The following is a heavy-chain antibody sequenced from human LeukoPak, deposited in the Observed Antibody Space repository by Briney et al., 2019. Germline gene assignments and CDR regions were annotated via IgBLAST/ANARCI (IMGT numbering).Heavy chain of an antibody. CDR3: ARVPYYDILTGTNYGMDV. J-gene: IGHJ6*02. CDR1: GGSISSYY. V-gene: IGHV4-59*01. CDR2: IYYSGST. D-gene: IGHD3-9*01. Sequence: EPSETLSLTCTVSGGSISSYYWSWIRQPPGKGLGWIGYIYYSGSTNYNPSLKSRVTISVDTSKNQFSLKLSSVTAADTAVYYCARVPYYDILTGTNYGMDVWGQGTTVTVSS.